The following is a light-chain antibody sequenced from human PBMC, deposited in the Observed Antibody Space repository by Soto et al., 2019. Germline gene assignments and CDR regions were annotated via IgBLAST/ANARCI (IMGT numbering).Light chain of an antibody. V-gene: IGLV1-44*01. Sequence: QSVLTQPPSASGTPGQRVTISCSCSSSNIGINTVNWYQQLPGTAPKLLIYRNNRRPSGVPDRFSGSKSGTSASLAISGLQSEDEADYYCAAWDDSLKGVVFGGGTKLTVL. CDR1: SSNIGINT. J-gene: IGLJ2*01. CDR3: AAWDDSLKGVV. CDR2: RNN.